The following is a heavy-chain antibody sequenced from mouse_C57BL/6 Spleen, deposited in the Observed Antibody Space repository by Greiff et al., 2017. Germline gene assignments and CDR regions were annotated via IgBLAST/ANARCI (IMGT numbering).Heavy chain of an antibody. Sequence: VQLQESGAELVKPGASVKLSCKASGYTFTEYTIYWVKQRSGQGLEWIGWFYPGSGSIKYNEKFKDKATLTADKSYSTFYMELSRLTSEDSAVYFCARHEGEPYAMDYWGQGTSVTVSS. CDR2: FYPGSGSI. CDR3: ARHEGEPYAMDY. V-gene: IGHV1-62-2*01. CDR1: GYTFTEYT. J-gene: IGHJ4*01.